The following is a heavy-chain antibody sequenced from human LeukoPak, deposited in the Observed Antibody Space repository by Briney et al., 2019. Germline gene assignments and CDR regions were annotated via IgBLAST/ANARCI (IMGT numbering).Heavy chain of an antibody. D-gene: IGHD3-22*01. J-gene: IGHJ4*02. Sequence: GGSLRLPCAASGFTFSSYAMSWVRQAPGKGLEWVSAISGSGGSTYYADSVKGRFTISRDNSKNTLYLQMNSLRAEDTAVYYCASPRTRYYYDSSGYYSAGGAYYFDYWGQGTLVTVSS. CDR2: ISGSGGST. CDR3: ASPRTRYYYDSSGYYSAGGAYYFDY. V-gene: IGHV3-23*01. CDR1: GFTFSSYA.